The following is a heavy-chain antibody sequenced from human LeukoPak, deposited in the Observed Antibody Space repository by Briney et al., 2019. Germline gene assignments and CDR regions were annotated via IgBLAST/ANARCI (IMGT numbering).Heavy chain of an antibody. J-gene: IGHJ4*02. Sequence: PSETLSLTCTVSGYSISSGYYWGWIRQPPGKGLEWIGSIYHSGSTYYNPSLKSRVTISVDTSKNQFSLKLSSVTAADTAVYYCARDQQWYLAYGSGSNYFDYWGQETLVTVSS. D-gene: IGHD3-10*01. CDR3: ARDQQWYLAYGSGSNYFDY. V-gene: IGHV4-38-2*02. CDR2: IYHSGST. CDR1: GYSISSGYY.